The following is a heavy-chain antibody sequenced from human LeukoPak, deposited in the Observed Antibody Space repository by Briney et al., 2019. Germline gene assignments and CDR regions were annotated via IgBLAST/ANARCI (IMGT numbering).Heavy chain of an antibody. CDR1: GYSISSGYY. CDR3: ARRYSNSYFDY. Sequence: PSETLSLTCAVSGYSISSGYYWAWIRQPPGKGLEWIGNIYHSGSTYYNPSIKSRVTISVDTSKNQFSLKLSSVTAADTAVYYCARRYSNSYFDYWGQGTLVTVSS. V-gene: IGHV4-38-2*01. J-gene: IGHJ4*02. D-gene: IGHD4-11*01. CDR2: IYHSGST.